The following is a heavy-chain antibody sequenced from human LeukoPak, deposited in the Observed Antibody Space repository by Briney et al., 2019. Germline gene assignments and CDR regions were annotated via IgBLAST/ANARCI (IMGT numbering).Heavy chain of an antibody. J-gene: IGHJ4*02. CDR3: ASLGGGSTVTTYLNY. D-gene: IGHD4-17*01. V-gene: IGHV1-69*01. CDR1: RGTFSSYA. CDR2: IIPIFGTA. Sequence: ASVKVSCKASRGTFSSYAINWVRQAPGQGLEWMGGIIPIFGTANYAQKFQGRVTITADESTSTAYMELSSLRSEDTAVYYCASLGGGSTVTTYLNYWGQGTLVTVSS.